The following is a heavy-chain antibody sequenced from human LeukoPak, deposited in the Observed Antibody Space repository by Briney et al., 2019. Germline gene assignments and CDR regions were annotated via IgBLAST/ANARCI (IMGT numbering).Heavy chain of an antibody. CDR2: ISDTGVRT. V-gene: IGHV3-23*01. CDR3: EKRGVVIRVILVGFHKEAYYFDS. J-gene: IGHJ4*02. D-gene: IGHD3-22*01. CDR1: GITLSNYG. Sequence: PGGSLRLSCAVSGITLSNYGMTWVRQAPGKGLEWGAGISDTGVRTNYADSVKGRFTISRDKPKNTLYLQMNSLRAEDTAVYFCEKRGVVIRVILVGFHKEAYYFDSWGQGALVTVSS.